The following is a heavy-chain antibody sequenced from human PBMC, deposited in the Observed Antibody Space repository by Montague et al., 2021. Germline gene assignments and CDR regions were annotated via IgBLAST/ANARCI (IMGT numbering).Heavy chain of an antibody. Sequence: SETLSLTCAVSGGSISSNNWWTWVRQLPGKGLEWIGEIFHNGSTTYSPSLKSRVTISMDKSKNQFSLKLTSVTAADTAVYYCARVAAWGYYDTSGPNWFDPWGQGTLVTVSS. CDR2: IFHNGST. D-gene: IGHD3-22*01. CDR1: GGSISSNNW. CDR3: ARVAAWGYYDTSGPNWFDP. J-gene: IGHJ5*02. V-gene: IGHV4-4*02.